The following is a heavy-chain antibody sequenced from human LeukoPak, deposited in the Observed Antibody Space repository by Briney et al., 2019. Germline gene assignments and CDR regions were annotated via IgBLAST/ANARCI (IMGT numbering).Heavy chain of an antibody. CDR1: GGSISSSSYY. CDR2: IYYSGST. V-gene: IGHV4-39*07. D-gene: IGHD3-22*01. Sequence: PSETLSLTCTVSGGSISSSSYYWGWIRQPPGKGLEWLGSIYYSGSTYYNPSLKSRVTISVDKSKNHFSLKLSSVTAADTAVYYCARVAHDSTGYGDYWGQGTLVTVSS. J-gene: IGHJ4*02. CDR3: ARVAHDSTGYGDY.